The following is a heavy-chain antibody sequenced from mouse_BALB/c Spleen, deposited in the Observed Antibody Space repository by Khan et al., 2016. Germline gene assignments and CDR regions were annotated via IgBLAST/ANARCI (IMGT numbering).Heavy chain of an antibody. D-gene: IGHD1-1*01. Sequence: VQLQQSGAELVKPGASVKLSCTASGFNIKDTYIHWVKQRPEQGLEWIGRIDPGNGNTRYDPKFQGKATITADTSSNTASLHLSSLTSEVTAVYYCARRGPIFYYGSSCGYWGQGTTLTVSS. CDR1: GFNIKDTY. V-gene: IGHV14-3*02. CDR3: ARRGPIFYYGSSCGY. J-gene: IGHJ2*01. CDR2: IDPGNGNT.